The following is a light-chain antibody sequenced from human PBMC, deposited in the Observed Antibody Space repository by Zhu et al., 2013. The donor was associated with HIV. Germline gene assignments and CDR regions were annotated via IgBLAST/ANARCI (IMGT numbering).Light chain of an antibody. CDR2: AAS. V-gene: IGKV3-20*01. J-gene: IGKJ2*01. Sequence: ENVLTQSPGSLSLSPGERATLSCRASHSVSNSHLAWYQQRRGQAPRLLIYAASSRATGIPDRFSGSGSGTDFTLIINSLESEDFAVYYCLQYGKTPYTFGQGTKVDIK. CDR1: HSVSNSH. CDR3: LQYGKTPYT.